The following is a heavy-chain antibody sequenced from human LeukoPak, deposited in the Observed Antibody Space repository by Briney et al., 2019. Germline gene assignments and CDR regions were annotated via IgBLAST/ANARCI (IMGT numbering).Heavy chain of an antibody. J-gene: IGHJ4*02. CDR1: GYTFTNYYY. D-gene: IGHD1-26*01. CDR2: INPNSGGT. V-gene: IGHV1-2*02. CDR3: ARFRREWDPPHYYFDS. Sequence: ASVTVSCKASGYTFTNYYYMHWVRQAPGQGLEWMGWINPNSGGTNYAQKFQGRVTMTRDTSISTAYMELTRLRSDDTAVYYCARFRREWDPPHYYFDSWGQGTLVTVSS.